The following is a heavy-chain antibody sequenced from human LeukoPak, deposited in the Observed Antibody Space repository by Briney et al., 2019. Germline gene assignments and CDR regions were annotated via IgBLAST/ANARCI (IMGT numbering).Heavy chain of an antibody. J-gene: IGHJ4*02. Sequence: GGSLRLFCAASGFIFSTYSMNWVRQAPGKGLEWVSSISSLSNYIYYADSVKGRFTISRDNAKNSLYLQMNSLRAEDTALYYCARGGENSGFDDWGQGTLVIVSS. D-gene: IGHD6-19*01. V-gene: IGHV3-21*01. CDR1: GFIFSTYS. CDR3: ARGGENSGFDD. CDR2: ISSLSNYI.